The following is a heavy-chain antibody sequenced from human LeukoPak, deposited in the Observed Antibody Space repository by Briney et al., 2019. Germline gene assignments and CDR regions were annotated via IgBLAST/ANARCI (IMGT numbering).Heavy chain of an antibody. CDR3: ARVGFLSTPLRFLEWLGLWYMDV. V-gene: IGHV3-21*01. CDR1: GFTFSSYS. Sequence: GSLRLSCAASGFTFSSYSMNWVRQAPGKGLEWVSSISSSSSYIYYADSVKGRFTISRDNAKNSLYLQMNSLRAEDTAVYYCARVGFLSTPLRFLEWLGLWYMDVWGKGTTVTVSS. CDR2: ISSSSSYI. D-gene: IGHD3-3*01. J-gene: IGHJ6*03.